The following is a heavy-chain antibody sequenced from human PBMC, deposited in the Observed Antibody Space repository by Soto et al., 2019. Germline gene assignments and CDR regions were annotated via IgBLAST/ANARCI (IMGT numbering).Heavy chain of an antibody. CDR2: VYYTGST. D-gene: IGHD3-22*01. CDR1: GDPISGNY. Sequence: SETLSLTCTVSGDPISGNYWSWIRQPPGKRPEWIGYVYYTGSTNYNPSLKSRVTISVDTSKNQFSLRLSSVTAADTAVYHCARCKKLIVDYWGRGTLVTVSS. V-gene: IGHV4-59*08. CDR3: ARCKKLIVDY. J-gene: IGHJ4*02.